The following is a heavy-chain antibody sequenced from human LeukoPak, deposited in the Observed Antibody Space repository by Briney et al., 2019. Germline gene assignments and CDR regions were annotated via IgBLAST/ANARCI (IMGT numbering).Heavy chain of an antibody. J-gene: IGHJ6*02. Sequence: GGSLRLSCAASGFTFSNYGMHWVRQAPGKGLEWVAVIWYDGSNKYYADSVKGRFTISRDNSKNTLYLQMNSLRAEDTAVYYCARDVQQWLGGLYYGMDVWGQGTTVTASS. V-gene: IGHV3-33*01. CDR1: GFTFSNYG. CDR3: ARDVQQWLGGLYYGMDV. CDR2: IWYDGSNK. D-gene: IGHD6-19*01.